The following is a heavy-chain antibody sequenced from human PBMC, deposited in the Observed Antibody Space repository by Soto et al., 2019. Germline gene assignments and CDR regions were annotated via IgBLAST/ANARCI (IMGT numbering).Heavy chain of an antibody. CDR1: GFTFSSYA. V-gene: IGHV3-23*01. CDR3: AKGGTSAWPLRVFDIDV. Sequence: GGFLRLSCAASGFTFSSYAMSCVRKAPSKGLEWVSAITGSAGITYYADSVKGRFTISSDNSRNTLYLQMNSLRAEDSAVYYCAKGGTSAWPLRVFDIDVWGQGTKVTVSA. J-gene: IGHJ6*01. D-gene: IGHD1-1*01. CDR2: ITGSAGIT.